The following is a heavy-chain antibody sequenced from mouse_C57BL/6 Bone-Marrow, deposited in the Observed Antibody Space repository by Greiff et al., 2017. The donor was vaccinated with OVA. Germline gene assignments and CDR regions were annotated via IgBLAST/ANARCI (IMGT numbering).Heavy chain of an antibody. Sequence: QVQLQQSGAELVRPGTSVKVSCKASGYAFTNYLIEWVKQRPGQGLEWIGVINPGSGGTNYNEKFKGKATLTADKSSSTAYMQLNSRTSEESAVYICAGEEYCDYWGQGTTLTVSS. V-gene: IGHV1-54*01. CDR1: GYAFTNYL. CDR3: AGEEYCDY. CDR2: INPGSGGT. J-gene: IGHJ2*01.